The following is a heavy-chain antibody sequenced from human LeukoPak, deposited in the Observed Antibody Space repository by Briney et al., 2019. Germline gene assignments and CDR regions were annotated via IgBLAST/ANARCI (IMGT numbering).Heavy chain of an antibody. CDR2: ISSRSSYA. Sequence: GGSLRLYCAASGFTFSSYTMNWVRQAPGKGLEWVSYISSRSSYAYYADSVRGRFTISRDNAKNSLYLQMDSLRAEDTAVYYSARELVGPTAYDYWGQGTLVTVSS. V-gene: IGHV3-21*01. J-gene: IGHJ4*02. CDR3: ARELVGPTAYDY. CDR1: GFTFSSYT. D-gene: IGHD1-26*01.